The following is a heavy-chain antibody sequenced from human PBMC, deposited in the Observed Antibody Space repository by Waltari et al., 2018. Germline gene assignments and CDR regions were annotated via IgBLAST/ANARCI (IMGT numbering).Heavy chain of an antibody. CDR2: ISPILGIA. Sequence: QVQLVQSGAEVKKPGSSVKVSCKASGGTFSSYTISWVRQAPGQGLEWMGRISPILGIANIAQKFQGRVTITADKSTSTAYMELSSLRSEDTAVYYCARDDYYDSSGYYRWGQGTLVTVSS. CDR1: GGTFSSYT. V-gene: IGHV1-69*08. CDR3: ARDDYYDSSGYYR. J-gene: IGHJ4*02. D-gene: IGHD3-22*01.